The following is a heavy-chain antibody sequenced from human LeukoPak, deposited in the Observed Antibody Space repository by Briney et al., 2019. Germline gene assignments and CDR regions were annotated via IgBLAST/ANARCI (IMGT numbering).Heavy chain of an antibody. CDR1: GFTFTGYA. J-gene: IGHJ4*02. Sequence: GGSLRLSCAASGFTFTGYALNWVRQAPGKGLEWVSSIGSTSTYMYYADSVKGRFTVSRDNAKNSLYLQMNSLRAEDTAVYYCARDRAAILRHFDYWGQGTLVTVSS. V-gene: IGHV3-21*01. CDR2: IGSTSTYM. D-gene: IGHD3-10*01. CDR3: ARDRAAILRHFDY.